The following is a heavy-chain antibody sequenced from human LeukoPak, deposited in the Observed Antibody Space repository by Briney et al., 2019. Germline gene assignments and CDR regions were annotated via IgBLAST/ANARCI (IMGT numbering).Heavy chain of an antibody. CDR2: INHSGST. CDR3: ARPGFYGAPIDY. J-gene: IGHJ4*02. CDR1: GGSFSGYY. V-gene: IGHV4-34*01. D-gene: IGHD4-17*01. Sequence: SETLSLTRAVYGGSFSGYYGSWIRQPPGKGLEWIGEINHSGSTNYNPSLKSRVTISVDTSKNQFSLKLSSVTAADTAVYYCARPGFYGAPIDYWGQGTLVTVSS.